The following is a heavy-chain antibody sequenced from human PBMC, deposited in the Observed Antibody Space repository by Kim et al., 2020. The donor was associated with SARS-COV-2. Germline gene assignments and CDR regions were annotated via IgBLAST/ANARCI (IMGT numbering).Heavy chain of an antibody. CDR2: ISYSRGT. Sequence: SETLSLTCTVSGGSISSSSYFWDWIRQPPGKGLEWIGAISYSRGTYYNPSLKSRVTLSVDTSKNQFSLKLTSVTAADTAVYYCASRTKSSTWYFDYWGQG. V-gene: IGHV4-39*01. D-gene: IGHD6-13*01. J-gene: IGHJ4*02. CDR3: ASRTKSSTWYFDY. CDR1: GGSISSSSYF.